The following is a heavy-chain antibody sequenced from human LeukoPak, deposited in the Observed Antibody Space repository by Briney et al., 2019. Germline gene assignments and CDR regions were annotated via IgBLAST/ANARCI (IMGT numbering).Heavy chain of an antibody. CDR3: ARGSSGYFQYYFDY. J-gene: IGHJ4*02. CDR2: INPNSGGT. CDR1: GYTFTAYY. D-gene: IGHD3-22*01. Sequence: GASVTVSCTASGYTFTAYYMHWVRQAPGQGLEWMGWINPNSGGTNYAQKFQDRVTMTRDTSISTAYMELSRLRSDDTAVYYCARGSSGYFQYYFDYWGQGTLVTVSS. V-gene: IGHV1-2*02.